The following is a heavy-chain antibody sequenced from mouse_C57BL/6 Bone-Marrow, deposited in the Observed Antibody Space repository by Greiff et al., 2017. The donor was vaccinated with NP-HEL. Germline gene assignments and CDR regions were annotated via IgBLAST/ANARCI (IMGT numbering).Heavy chain of an antibody. J-gene: IGHJ4*01. V-gene: IGHV2-6-1*01. CDR3: ARQEGKRDYYAMDY. CDR2: IWSDGST. CDR1: GFSLTSYG. D-gene: IGHD2-1*01. Sequence: VKLVESGPGLVAPSQSLSITCTVSGFSLTSYGVHWVRQPPGKGLEWLVVIWSDGSTTYNSALKSRLSISKDNSKSQVFLKMNSLQTDDTAMYYCARQEGKRDYYAMDYWGQGTSVTVSS.